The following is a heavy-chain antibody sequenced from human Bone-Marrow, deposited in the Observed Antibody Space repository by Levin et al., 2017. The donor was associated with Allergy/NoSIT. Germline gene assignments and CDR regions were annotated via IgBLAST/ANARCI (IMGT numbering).Heavy chain of an antibody. CDR1: AFTFSTYG. J-gene: IGHJ4*02. CDR3: ARDRNAYFDY. V-gene: IGHV3-33*01. Sequence: SGGSLRLSCAASAFTFSTYGMHWVRQAPGKGLEWVALIWYDGSNKYYADSVKGRFTISRDNSKNTLYLEMNSLRAEDTAVYYCARDRNAYFDYWGQGTLVTVSS. CDR2: IWYDGSNK.